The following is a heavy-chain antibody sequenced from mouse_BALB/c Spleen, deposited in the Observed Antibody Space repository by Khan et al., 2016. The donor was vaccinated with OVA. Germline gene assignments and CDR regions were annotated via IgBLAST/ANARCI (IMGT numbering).Heavy chain of an antibody. Sequence: QIQLVQSGPELKKPGETVKISCKASGYTFTNYGMNWVKQAPGKGLKWMGWINTYTGEPTYADDFKGRFAFSLETSASTAYLQINNLKNEDTASYVGASGGYWYFDVWGAGTTVTVSS. CDR3: ASGGYWYFDV. J-gene: IGHJ1*01. CDR2: INTYTGEP. D-gene: IGHD1-1*02. V-gene: IGHV9-3-1*01. CDR1: GYTFTNYG.